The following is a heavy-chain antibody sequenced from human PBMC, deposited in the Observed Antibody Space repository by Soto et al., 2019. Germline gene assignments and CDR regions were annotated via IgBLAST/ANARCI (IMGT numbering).Heavy chain of an antibody. CDR1: GYTFTSSD. Sequence: APVKLSCKASGYTFTSSDINWVRKATGQGLEWMGWMNPNSGNTGYAQKFQGRVTMTRNTSISTAYMELSSLRAEDPAVYYFASRRDSSSCNLAVSIGFDPWGQGPLVTVS. D-gene: IGHD6-13*01. V-gene: IGHV1-8*01. CDR3: ASRRDSSSCNLAVSIGFDP. CDR2: MNPNSGNT. J-gene: IGHJ5*02.